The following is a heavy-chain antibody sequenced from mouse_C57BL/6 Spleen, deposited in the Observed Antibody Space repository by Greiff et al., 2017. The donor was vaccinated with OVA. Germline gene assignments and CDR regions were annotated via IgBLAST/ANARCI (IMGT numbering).Heavy chain of an antibody. CDR1: GFTFSSYG. CDR3: SRHSNYDAMDY. V-gene: IGHV5-6*01. Sequence: EVMLVESGGDLVKPGGSLKLSCAASGFTFSSYGMSWVRQTPDKRLEWVATISSGGSYTYYPYSVKGRFTITRDNAKNTLYRQMSSLKSEDTAMYYCSRHSNYDAMDYWGQGTSVTVSS. D-gene: IGHD2-5*01. CDR2: ISSGGSYT. J-gene: IGHJ4*01.